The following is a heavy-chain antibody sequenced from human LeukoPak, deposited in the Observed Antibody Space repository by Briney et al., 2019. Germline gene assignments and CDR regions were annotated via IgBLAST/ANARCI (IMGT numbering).Heavy chain of an antibody. J-gene: IGHJ4*02. CDR2: IYSGGST. CDR3: ARGSSWSYFDY. D-gene: IGHD6-13*01. CDR1: GFTVSSNY. Sequence: GGSLRLSCAASGFTVSSNYMSWVRQAPGKGLEWVSVIYSGGSTYYADSVKGRFTISRDNSKNTLYLQMNSLRAEDTAVYYCARGSSWSYFDYWGQGTLVTVSS. V-gene: IGHV3-53*01.